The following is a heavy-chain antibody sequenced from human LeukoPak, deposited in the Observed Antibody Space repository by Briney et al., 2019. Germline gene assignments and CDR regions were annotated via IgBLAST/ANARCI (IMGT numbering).Heavy chain of an antibody. V-gene: IGHV4-39*07. CDR3: ARVAVAGLLRAPFDY. J-gene: IGHJ4*02. D-gene: IGHD6-19*01. Sequence: PSETLSLTCTVSGGSISSTNYYWGWIRQPPGKGLEWIGSIYYSGSTYYNPSLKSRVTISVDTSKNQFSLKLSSVTAADTAVYYCARVAVAGLLRAPFDYWGQGTLVTVSS. CDR2: IYYSGST. CDR1: GGSISSTNYY.